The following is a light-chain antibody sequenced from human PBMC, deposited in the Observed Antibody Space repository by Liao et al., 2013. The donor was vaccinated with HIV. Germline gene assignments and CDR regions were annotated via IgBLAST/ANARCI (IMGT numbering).Light chain of an antibody. CDR3: QAWDSSTVAV. J-gene: IGLJ2*01. Sequence: SYELTQPPSVSVAPGKTARITCGGNNIGSKSVHWYQQKPGQAPVLVIYYDSDRPSGIPERFSGSNSGNTATLTISGTQAMDEADYYCQAWDSSTVAVFGGGTKLTVL. CDR1: NIGSKS. V-gene: IGLV3-21*01. CDR2: YDS.